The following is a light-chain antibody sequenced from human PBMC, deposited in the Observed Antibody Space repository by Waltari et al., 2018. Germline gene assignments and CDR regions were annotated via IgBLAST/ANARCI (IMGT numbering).Light chain of an antibody. CDR3: QQGNSFPFT. V-gene: IGKV1-12*02. CDR2: SSS. CDR1: QGIGNW. Sequence: DIQMAQSPSFVSASVGDRVTITCRASQGIGNWLAWYQQKPGKAPTLLIYSSSTLSSGVPSRFSGSGSGTDFTLTISSLQSEDFAIYYCQQGNSFPFTFGQGTRLEIK. J-gene: IGKJ5*01.